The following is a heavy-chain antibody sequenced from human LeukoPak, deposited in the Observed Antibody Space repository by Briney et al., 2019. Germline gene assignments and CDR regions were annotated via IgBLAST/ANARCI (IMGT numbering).Heavy chain of an antibody. CDR1: GGSISSSSYY. J-gene: IGHJ4*02. Sequence: KTSETLSLTCTVSGGSISSSSYYWGWIRQPPGKGLEWIGSIYYSGSTYYNPSLKSRVTISVDTSKNHFSLKLSSVTAADTAMYSCAREGAGEIDSWGQGTLVTVSS. CDR3: AREGAGEIDS. V-gene: IGHV4-39*02. CDR2: IYYSGST.